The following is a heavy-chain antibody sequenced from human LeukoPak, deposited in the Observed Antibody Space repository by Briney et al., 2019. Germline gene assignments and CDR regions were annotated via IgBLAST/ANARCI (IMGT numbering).Heavy chain of an antibody. J-gene: IGHJ4*02. CDR1: GDSVSSDNYY. D-gene: IGHD4-11*01. V-gene: IGHV4-61*01. CDR3: ARDRVRGNSNPFFDY. Sequence: SETLSLTCTVSGDSVSSDNYYWSWVRQPPGKGLAWIGYIYYSGGTNYNPSLKSRVTISVDTSKNQFSLKLISVTAADTAVYYCARDRVRGNSNPFFDYWGQGTLVTVSS. CDR2: IYYSGGT.